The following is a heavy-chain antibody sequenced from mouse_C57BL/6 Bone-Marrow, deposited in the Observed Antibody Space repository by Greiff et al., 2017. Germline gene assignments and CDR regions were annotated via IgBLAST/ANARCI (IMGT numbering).Heavy chain of an antibody. CDR2: IDPETGGT. Sequence: QVHVKQSGAELVRPGASVTLSCKASDYTFTDYEMHWVKQTPVHGLEWIGAIDPETGGTAYNQKFKGKAILTADKSSSTAYMELRSLTSEDSAVYYCTRKGGSSLDYWGQGTTLTVSS. V-gene: IGHV1-15*01. CDR3: TRKGGSSLDY. D-gene: IGHD1-1*01. J-gene: IGHJ2*01. CDR1: DYTFTDYE.